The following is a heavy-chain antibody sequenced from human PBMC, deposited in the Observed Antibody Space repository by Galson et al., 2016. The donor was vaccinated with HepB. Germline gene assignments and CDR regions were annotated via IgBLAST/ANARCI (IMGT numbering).Heavy chain of an antibody. Sequence: SLRLSCAASGFTLSNSAMSWVRQAPGKGLEWVSAMSDSGGSTYYADSVKGRFTISRDNSKNTLYLQMNSLGAEDTAVYYCTSLTIFGVVTNYWGQGTLVTVSS. CDR3: TSLTIFGVVTNY. D-gene: IGHD3-3*01. CDR2: MSDSGGST. V-gene: IGHV3-23*01. J-gene: IGHJ4*02. CDR1: GFTLSNSA.